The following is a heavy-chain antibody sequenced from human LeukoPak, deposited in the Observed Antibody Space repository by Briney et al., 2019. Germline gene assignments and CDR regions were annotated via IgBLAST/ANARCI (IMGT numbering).Heavy chain of an antibody. CDR2: IYSGGST. CDR3: ARATLDN. V-gene: IGHV3-53*01. CDR1: GFTVSNNY. J-gene: IGHJ4*02. Sequence: GGSLRLSCAASGFTVSNNYISWVRQAPGKGLEWVSVIYSGGSTKYADSVKARFTISRDNSKSTVYLQMNSLRADDTAVYYCARATLDNWGQGTLVTVSS.